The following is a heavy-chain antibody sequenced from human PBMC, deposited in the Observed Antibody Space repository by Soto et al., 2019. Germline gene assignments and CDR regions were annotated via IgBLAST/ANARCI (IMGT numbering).Heavy chain of an antibody. V-gene: IGHV1-24*01. CDR2: YVPEDGKT. Sequence: QVQLEQSGAEVKKPGASVRVSCKISGSTLSEFSMHWVRQAPGKGLEWMGGYVPEDGKTIYAPKFQDRVIMTEDTSTDTAYMELSSLGSEDTAVYFCATGVGWGFIYSLQYWGQGTPVTVSS. D-gene: IGHD1-26*01. CDR3: ATGVGWGFIYSLQY. CDR1: GSTLSEFS. J-gene: IGHJ4*02.